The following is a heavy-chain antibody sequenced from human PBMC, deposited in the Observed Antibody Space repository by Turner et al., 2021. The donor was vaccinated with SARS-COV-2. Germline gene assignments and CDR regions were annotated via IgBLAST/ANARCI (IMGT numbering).Heavy chain of an antibody. D-gene: IGHD3-22*01. J-gene: IGHJ1*01. Sequence: QVQLVESAGGVGQPGVSLRLFCAASGLTFSSYAMHWVRQAPGKGLEWVAVISYDGRNKYYADSVKGRFTISRDNSKNTLYLQMNSLRAEDTAVYYCARECDDSSGCAEYFQHWGQGTLVAVSS. CDR1: GLTFSSYA. CDR3: ARECDDSSGCAEYFQH. V-gene: IGHV3-30*04. CDR2: ISYDGRNK.